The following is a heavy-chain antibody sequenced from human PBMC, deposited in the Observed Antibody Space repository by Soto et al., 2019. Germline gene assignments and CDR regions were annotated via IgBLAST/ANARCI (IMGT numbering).Heavy chain of an antibody. CDR1: GYTFTSYG. CDR2: ISAYNGNT. J-gene: IGHJ6*02. Sequence: ASVKVSCKASGYTFTSYGISWVRQAPGQGLEWMGWISAYNGNTNYAQKLQGRVTMTTDTSTSTAYMELRSLRSDDTAVYYCARAEQLRFLEWFPSNYYYYGMDVWGQGTTVTSP. CDR3: ARAEQLRFLEWFPSNYYYYGMDV. V-gene: IGHV1-18*04. D-gene: IGHD3-3*01.